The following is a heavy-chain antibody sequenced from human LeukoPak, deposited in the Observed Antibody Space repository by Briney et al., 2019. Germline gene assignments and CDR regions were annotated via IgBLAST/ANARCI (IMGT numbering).Heavy chain of an antibody. CDR2: INPSGGST. CDR1: GGTFSSYG. J-gene: IGHJ4*02. CDR3: ARGLYSGLRHYFDY. Sequence: ASVKVSCKASGGTFSSYGISWVRQAPGQGLEWMGIINPSGGSTSYAQKFQGRVTMTRDTSTSTVYMELSSLRSEDTAVYYCARGLYSGLRHYFDYWGQGTLVTVSS. V-gene: IGHV1-46*01. D-gene: IGHD5-12*01.